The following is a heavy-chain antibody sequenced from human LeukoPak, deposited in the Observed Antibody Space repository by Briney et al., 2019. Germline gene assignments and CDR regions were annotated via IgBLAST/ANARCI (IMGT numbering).Heavy chain of an antibody. J-gene: IGHJ6*03. CDR3: ARHHGSSWYRLLGVGRLYYYYYMDV. CDR2: INHSGST. CDR1: GGSFSGYY. V-gene: IGHV4-34*01. D-gene: IGHD6-13*01. Sequence: PSETLSLTCAVYGGSFSGYYWSWIRQPPGKGLEWIGEINHSGSTNYNPSLKSRVTISVDTSKNQFSLKLSSVTAADTAVYYCARHHGSSWYRLLGVGRLYYYYYMDVWGKGTTVTVSS.